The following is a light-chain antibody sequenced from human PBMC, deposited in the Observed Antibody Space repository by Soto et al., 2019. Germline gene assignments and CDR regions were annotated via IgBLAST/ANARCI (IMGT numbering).Light chain of an antibody. CDR2: EVT. Sequence: QSALTQPASVSGSPGQSITISCTGTSSDVGGYDYVSWYQHHPGKAPKLMIYEVTNRPSGVSDRFSGSKSGNTASLTISGLQAEDEADYYCSSYTSISTRLFGGGTKVTVL. CDR3: SSYTSISTRL. V-gene: IGLV2-14*01. CDR1: SSDVGGYDY. J-gene: IGLJ2*01.